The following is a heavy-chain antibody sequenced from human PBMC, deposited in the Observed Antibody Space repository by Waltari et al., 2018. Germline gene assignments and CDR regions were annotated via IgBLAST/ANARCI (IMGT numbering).Heavy chain of an antibody. Sequence: QLQLQESGPGLVKPSETLSLTCTVSGGSISSSSYYWGWIRQPPGKGLEWIGSIYYSGSTYYNPSLKSRVTISVDTSKNQFSLKLSSVTAADTAVYYCARFAYNWNLGNDWHFDLWGRGTLVTVSS. CDR3: ARFAYNWNLGNDWHFDL. J-gene: IGHJ2*01. D-gene: IGHD1-7*01. CDR2: IYYSGST. CDR1: GGSISSSSYY. V-gene: IGHV4-39*01.